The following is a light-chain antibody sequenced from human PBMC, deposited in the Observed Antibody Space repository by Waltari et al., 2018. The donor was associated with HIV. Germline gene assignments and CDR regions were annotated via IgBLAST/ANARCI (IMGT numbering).Light chain of an antibody. Sequence: DIEVTQSPSTLSASVGDTVSVTCRTDHYISTWLAWYQQRPGKAPKLLISETSILECGVPSRFSGRGSGTEFTLTISSLQPDDFATYYCQQYNSFSQAFGQGTKVEL. V-gene: IGKV1-5*03. CDR2: ETS. J-gene: IGKJ1*01. CDR1: HYISTW. CDR3: QQYNSFSQA.